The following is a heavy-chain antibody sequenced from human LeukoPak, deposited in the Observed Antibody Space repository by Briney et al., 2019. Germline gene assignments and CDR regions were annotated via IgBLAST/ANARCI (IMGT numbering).Heavy chain of an antibody. J-gene: IGHJ4*02. CDR2: IHQSGTT. CDR1: GGSISSGGYY. Sequence: SETLSLTCTVSGGSISSGGYYWTWIRQPPGKGLEWIGFIHQSGTTYYKPSLKSRVTISVDGSRNQFSLKLRSVTAADTAVYYCARDRGSYSFDYWGQGTLVTVSS. D-gene: IGHD1-26*01. CDR3: ARDRGSYSFDY. V-gene: IGHV4-30-2*01.